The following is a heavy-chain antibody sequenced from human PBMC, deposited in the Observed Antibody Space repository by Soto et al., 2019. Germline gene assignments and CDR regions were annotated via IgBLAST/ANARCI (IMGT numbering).Heavy chain of an antibody. CDR2: ISANSGDT. CDR3: ARDFRDSCRGTSCIYFDY. CDR1: GYTFASYG. D-gene: IGHD2-2*01. V-gene: IGHV1-18*01. J-gene: IGHJ4*02. Sequence: EASVKVSCKASGYTFASYGFSWVRQDPGQGLEWVAWISANSGDTNSAQKFQDGVTLTTDTSTSTAYMDLRSLRSDDTAVYYCARDFRDSCRGTSCIYFDYWGQGTLVTVSS.